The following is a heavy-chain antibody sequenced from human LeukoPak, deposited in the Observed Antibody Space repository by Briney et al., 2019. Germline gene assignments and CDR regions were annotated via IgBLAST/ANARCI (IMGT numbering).Heavy chain of an antibody. CDR2: IHYDGNNK. D-gene: IGHD4-17*01. V-gene: IGHV3-30*02. CDR3: AARRLTVTTEIDY. J-gene: IGHJ4*02. CDR1: GFSFSSSA. Sequence: GGSLRLSCAASGFSFSSSAMNWVRQAPGKGLDWVAFIHYDGNNKYYADSVKGRFTISRDNSKNTVYLQMNSLRPEDTAVYYCAARRLTVTTEIDYWGQGTLVTVSS.